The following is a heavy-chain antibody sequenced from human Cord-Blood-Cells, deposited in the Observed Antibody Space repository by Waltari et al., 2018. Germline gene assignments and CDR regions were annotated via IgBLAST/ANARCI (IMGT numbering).Heavy chain of an antibody. CDR2: IYHSGST. CDR1: GGSTSSRNR. CDR3: ARGSYGDYYYYYGMDV. V-gene: IGHV4-4*02. J-gene: IGHJ6*02. Sequence: QVQLQESGPGLVKPSWTLSLTCAVSGGSTSSRNRWSWVRQPPGEGLEWIGEIYHSGSTNYNPSLKSRVTISVDKSKNQFSLKLSSVTAADTAVYYCARGSYGDYYYYYGMDVWGQGTTVTVSS. D-gene: IGHD4-17*01.